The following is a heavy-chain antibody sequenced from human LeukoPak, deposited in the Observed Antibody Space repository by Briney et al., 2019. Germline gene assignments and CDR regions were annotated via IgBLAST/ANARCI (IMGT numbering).Heavy chain of an antibody. V-gene: IGHV1-69*06. D-gene: IGHD3-10*01. CDR1: GGTFSSYA. J-gene: IGHJ6*04. CDR3: AYYYGSGTYYYYGMDV. Sequence: ASVKVSRKASGGTFSSYAISWVRQAPRQGREWRGGIIPIFGTANYAQKFQGRVTITADTSTSTAYMELSSLRSEDAAVYYCAYYYGSGTYYYYGMDVWGKGTTVTVSS. CDR2: IIPIFGTA.